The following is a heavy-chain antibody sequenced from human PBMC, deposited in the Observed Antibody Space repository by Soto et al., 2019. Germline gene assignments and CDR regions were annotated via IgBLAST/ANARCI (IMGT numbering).Heavy chain of an antibody. J-gene: IGHJ5*02. CDR1: GDSIISGGYS. CDR3: ARGPHCEYGERWFDP. V-gene: IGHV4-30-2*01. Sequence: SETLSLTCAVSGDSIISGGYSWSLIRQPPGKGLEWIGYIYHSGSTYYNPSLKSRVTISVDRSKNQFSLKLSSVTAADTAVYYCARGPHCEYGERWFDPWGQGNLVTVYS. D-gene: IGHD4-17*01. CDR2: IYHSGST.